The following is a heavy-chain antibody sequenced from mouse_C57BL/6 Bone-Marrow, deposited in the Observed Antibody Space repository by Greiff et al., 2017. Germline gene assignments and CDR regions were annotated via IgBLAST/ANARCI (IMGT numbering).Heavy chain of an antibody. J-gene: IGHJ1*03. V-gene: IGHV1-64*01. Sequence: QVQLQQPGAELVKPGASVKLSCKASGYTFTSYWMHWVKQRPGQGLEWIGMIHPNSGSTNYNEKFKSKATLTVDKSSSTAYMQLSSLTSEDSAVYYCAYYGSSSDWYFDGWGTGTTVTVSS. CDR2: IHPNSGST. CDR1: GYTFTSYW. CDR3: AYYGSSSDWYFDG. D-gene: IGHD1-1*01.